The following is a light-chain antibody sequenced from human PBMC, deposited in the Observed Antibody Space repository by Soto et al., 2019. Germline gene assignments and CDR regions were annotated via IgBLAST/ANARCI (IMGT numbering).Light chain of an antibody. CDR1: SSAVGAYNS. Sequence: QSVLALPASVSGSPGQSITTSCTGTSSAVGAYNSVSWYQQHPHRAPQVIIYKGTQRPSGVSNRFSGSTSGNAASLTISALQADDEADYFCCSSAAESTYVCGTGTKVTVL. CDR2: KGT. J-gene: IGLJ1*01. CDR3: CSSAAESTYV. V-gene: IGLV2-23*01.